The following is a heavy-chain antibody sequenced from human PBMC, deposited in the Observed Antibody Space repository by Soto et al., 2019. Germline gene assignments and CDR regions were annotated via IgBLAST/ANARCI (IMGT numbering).Heavy chain of an antibody. V-gene: IGHV4-59*08. Sequence: ASETLSLTCTVSGGSINSYYWSWIRQPPGKGLEWIAYIYSSGSSNYNPSLKSRVTVSVDTSKNQFSLRLSSVTAADTAVYYCARHATPDGGSHPYFDYWGQGTLVTVSS. CDR2: IYSSGSS. CDR1: GGSINSYY. J-gene: IGHJ4*02. D-gene: IGHD1-26*01. CDR3: ARHATPDGGSHPYFDY.